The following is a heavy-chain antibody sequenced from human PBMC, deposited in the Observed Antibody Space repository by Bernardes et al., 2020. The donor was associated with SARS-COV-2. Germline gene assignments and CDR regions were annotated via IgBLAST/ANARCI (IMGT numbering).Heavy chain of an antibody. J-gene: IGHJ4*02. V-gene: IGHV3-74*01. CDR1: GFTFSSYW. D-gene: IGHD4-4*01. CDR2: INDDGGFT. CDR3: VRRQYQPDY. Sequence: GGSLRLSCAASGFTFSSYWMHWVRQAPGKGPVWVSRINDDGGFTDYADSVKGRFTVSRDNAKNTLYLQMNSLRADDTAVYYCVRRQYQPDYWGQGTLVTVSS.